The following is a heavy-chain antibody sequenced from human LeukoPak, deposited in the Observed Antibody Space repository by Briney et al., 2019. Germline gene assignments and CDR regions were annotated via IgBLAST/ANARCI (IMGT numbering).Heavy chain of an antibody. CDR1: GGSITDYF. D-gene: IGHD5-18*01. Sequence: LSLTCALSGGSITDYFYNWVRQPPGKGLEWVSGISWNSGSIGYADSVKGRFTISRDNAKNSLYLQMNSLRAEDMALYYCAKDIRPWGYSYGFDYWGQGTLVTVSS. J-gene: IGHJ4*02. V-gene: IGHV3-9*03. CDR2: ISWNSGSI. CDR3: AKDIRPWGYSYGFDY.